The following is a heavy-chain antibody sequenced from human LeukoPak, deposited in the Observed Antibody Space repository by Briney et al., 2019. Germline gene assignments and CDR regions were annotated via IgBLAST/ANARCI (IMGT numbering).Heavy chain of an antibody. CDR3: ARVGSGATPFDY. CDR1: GYSFTNFW. CDR2: IYPGDSHT. Sequence: WGSLKISCKGYGYSFTNFWIGWVRQMPGKGLEWRGIIYPGDSHTRHSPSFQGQVTITADKSINTAYLQWSSLNASDTAMYYCARVGSGATPFDYWGQGTLVTVSS. D-gene: IGHD1-26*01. J-gene: IGHJ4*02. V-gene: IGHV5-51*01.